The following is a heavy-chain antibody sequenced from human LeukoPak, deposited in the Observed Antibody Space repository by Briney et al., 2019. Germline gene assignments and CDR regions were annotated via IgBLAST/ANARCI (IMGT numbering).Heavy chain of an antibody. CDR3: ARDGYYDSSGPIDAFDI. J-gene: IGHJ3*02. D-gene: IGHD3-22*01. CDR1: GGSISSYY. V-gene: IGHV4-4*07. CDR2: IYTSGST. Sequence: SETLSLTCTVSGGSISSYYWSRIRQPAGKGLEWIGRIYTSGSTNYNPSLKSRVTMSVDTSKNQFSLKLSSVTAADTAVYYCARDGYYDSSGPIDAFDIWGQGTMVTVSS.